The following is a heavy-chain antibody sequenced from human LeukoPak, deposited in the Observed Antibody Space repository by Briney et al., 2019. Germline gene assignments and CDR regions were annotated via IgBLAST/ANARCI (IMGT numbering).Heavy chain of an antibody. CDR1: GFTFSDYW. Sequence: PWGSLRLSGAASGFTFSDYWMYWVRQVPGKGLVWVSRINRDETTTTYAESVKGRFTISRDNAKNTVFLQVNSLRAEDTAVYYCGRGGSSGSIDYWGQGTLVGVSS. CDR2: INRDETTT. D-gene: IGHD3-10*01. V-gene: IGHV3-74*03. CDR3: GRGGSSGSIDY. J-gene: IGHJ4*02.